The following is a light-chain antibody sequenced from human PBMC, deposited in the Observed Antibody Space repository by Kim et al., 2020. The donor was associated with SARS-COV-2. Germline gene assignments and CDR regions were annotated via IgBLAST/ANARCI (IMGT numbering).Light chain of an antibody. CDR1: SGYSNYK. Sequence: CTLSSGYSNYKVDWYKQRPGKGPRFVMRVGTGGIVGSKGDGIPDRFSVLGSGLNRYLTIKNIQEEDESDYHCGADHGSGSNFVYVFGTGTKVTVL. CDR2: VGTGGIVG. CDR3: GADHGSGSNFVYV. V-gene: IGLV9-49*01. J-gene: IGLJ1*01.